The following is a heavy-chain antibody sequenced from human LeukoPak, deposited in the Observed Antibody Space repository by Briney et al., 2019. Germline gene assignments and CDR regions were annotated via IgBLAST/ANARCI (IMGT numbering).Heavy chain of an antibody. D-gene: IGHD4/OR15-4a*01. CDR3: ARSSYGGNLGDFDY. V-gene: IGHV1-2*02. CDR2: INPNSGGT. Sequence: ASVKVSCKASGYTFTGYYMHWVRQAPGQGLEWMGWINPNSGGTNYAQKFQGRVTMTRDTPISTAYMELSRLRSDDTAVYYCARSSYGGNLGDFDYWGQGTLVTVSS. J-gene: IGHJ4*02. CDR1: GYTFTGYY.